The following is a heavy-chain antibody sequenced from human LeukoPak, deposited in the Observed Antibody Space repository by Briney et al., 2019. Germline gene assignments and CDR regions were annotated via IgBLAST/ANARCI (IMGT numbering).Heavy chain of an antibody. Sequence: ASVKVSCKASGYTFTGYSIHWVRQPPGQGLDWMGWINPHSGATNYVQEFQGGVAMTGERSIPTPSLVLSSLASDDTAVYYCARGPNSSITMVRGVSLEYYYYYYYMDDWGKGATVTVSS. V-gene: IGHV1-2*02. D-gene: IGHD3-10*01. CDR1: GYTFTGYS. J-gene: IGHJ6*03. CDR2: INPHSGAT. CDR3: ARGPNSSITMVRGVSLEYYYYYYYMDD.